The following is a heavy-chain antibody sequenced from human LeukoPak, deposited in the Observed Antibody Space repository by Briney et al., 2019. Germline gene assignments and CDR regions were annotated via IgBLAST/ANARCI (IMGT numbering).Heavy chain of an antibody. Sequence: GGSLRLSCAASGFTFSSYSMNWVRQAPGKGLEWVSYISSSSSTIYYADSVKGRFTISRDIAKNSLYLQMNSLRDEDTAVYYCAREYSSSWEGWFDPWGQGTLVTVSS. V-gene: IGHV3-48*02. D-gene: IGHD6-13*01. CDR1: GFTFSSYS. CDR2: ISSSSSTI. J-gene: IGHJ5*02. CDR3: AREYSSSWEGWFDP.